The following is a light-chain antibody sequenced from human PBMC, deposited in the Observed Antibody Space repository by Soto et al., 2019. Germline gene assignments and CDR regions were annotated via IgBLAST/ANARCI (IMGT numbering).Light chain of an antibody. V-gene: IGKV3-11*01. Sequence: EIVLTQSPATLSLSPGERATPSCRASQSVSSYLAWYQQKPGQAPRLLIYDASNRATGIPARFSGSGSGTDFTLTISSLEPEDFVVYYCQQRSNWLLTFGGGTKVEIK. CDR3: QQRSNWLLT. J-gene: IGKJ4*01. CDR1: QSVSSY. CDR2: DAS.